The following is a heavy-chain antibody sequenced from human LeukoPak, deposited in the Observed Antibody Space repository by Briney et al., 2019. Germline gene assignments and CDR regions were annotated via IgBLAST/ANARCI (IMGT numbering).Heavy chain of an antibody. CDR1: GFTFSSSW. V-gene: IGHV3-74*01. CDR2: INSDGSST. J-gene: IGHJ4*02. Sequence: GGSLRLSCAASGFTFSSSWMHWVRHAPGKGVVWVSRINSDGSSTNYADSVKGRFTISRDNAQTTLYLQMNSLRAEDTAVYYCAREGRGGYYGFDYWGQGTLVTVSS. D-gene: IGHD3-3*01. CDR3: AREGRGGYYGFDY.